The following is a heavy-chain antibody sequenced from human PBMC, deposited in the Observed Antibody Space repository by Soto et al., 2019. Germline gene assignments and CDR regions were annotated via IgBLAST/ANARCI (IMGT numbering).Heavy chain of an antibody. D-gene: IGHD3-22*01. J-gene: IGHJ4*02. CDR2: ISSSSTYI. Sequence: PGGSLRLSCAASGFTFSSYSMNWVRQAPGKGLQWVSSISSSSTYIYYADSVKGRFTISRDNAKNSLYLQMNSLRAEDTAVYYCARGTNYYDSSVYSGYWGQGT. CDR1: GFTFSSYS. CDR3: ARGTNYYDSSVYSGY. V-gene: IGHV3-21*01.